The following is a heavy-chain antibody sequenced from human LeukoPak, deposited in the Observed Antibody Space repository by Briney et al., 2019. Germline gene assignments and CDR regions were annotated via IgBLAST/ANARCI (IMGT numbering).Heavy chain of an antibody. D-gene: IGHD3-10*01. V-gene: IGHV3-30-3*02. Sequence: GGSLRLSCAASGFTFRSYAMHWVRQAPGKGLEWVAVISYDGSNKYYADSVKGRFTISRDNSKNTLYLQMNSLRAEDTAVYYCAKGGPHYGSGSYYALDYWGQGTLVTVSS. CDR1: GFTFRSYA. J-gene: IGHJ4*02. CDR3: AKGGPHYGSGSYYALDY. CDR2: ISYDGSNK.